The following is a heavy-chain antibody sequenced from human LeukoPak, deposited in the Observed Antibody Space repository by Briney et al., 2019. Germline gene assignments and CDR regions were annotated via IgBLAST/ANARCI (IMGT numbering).Heavy chain of an antibody. V-gene: IGHV4-59*01. D-gene: IGHD6-13*01. Sequence: SETLSLTCTVSGGSISSYYWSWIRQPPGKGLEWIGYSYYSGSTNYNPSLKSRVTISVDTSKNQFSLTLSSVTAADTAVYYCAREGRGAAAGMDYWGQGTLVTVSS. J-gene: IGHJ4*02. CDR3: AREGRGAAAGMDY. CDR2: SYYSGST. CDR1: GGSISSYY.